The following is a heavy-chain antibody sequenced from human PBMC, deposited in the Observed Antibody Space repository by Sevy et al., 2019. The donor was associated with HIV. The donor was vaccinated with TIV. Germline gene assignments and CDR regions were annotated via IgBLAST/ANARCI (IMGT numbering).Heavy chain of an antibody. V-gene: IGHV5-51*01. D-gene: IGHD3-3*01. CDR2: IYAGDSDT. CDR3: ARSRGDFLPPYYFQYYGMDV. Sequence: GESLKISCKTSGFTFTDYWIGWVRQMPGKGLEWMGIIYAGDSDTRYSPSFRGQVTISAVKSTSTAYLQWSSLKASDTAMYYCARSRGDFLPPYYFQYYGMDVWGQGTTVTVSS. J-gene: IGHJ6*02. CDR1: GFTFTDYW.